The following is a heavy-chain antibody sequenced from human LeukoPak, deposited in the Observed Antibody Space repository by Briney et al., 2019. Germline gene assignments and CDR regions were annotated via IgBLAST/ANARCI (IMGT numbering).Heavy chain of an antibody. CDR3: ARGKYSSDN. D-gene: IGHD6-6*01. CDR2: ISYDGSNK. J-gene: IGHJ4*02. Sequence: GGSLRLSCEASGFSFSSYAMHWVRQAPGKGLEWVAVISYDGSNKYYADSVKGRFTISRDNSKNTLYLQMNSLRAEDTAVYYCARGKYSSDNWGQGTLVTVSS. CDR1: GFSFSSYA. V-gene: IGHV3-30-3*01.